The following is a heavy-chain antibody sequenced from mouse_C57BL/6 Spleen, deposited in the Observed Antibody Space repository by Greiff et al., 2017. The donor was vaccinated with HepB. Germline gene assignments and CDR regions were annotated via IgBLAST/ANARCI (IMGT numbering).Heavy chain of an antibody. D-gene: IGHD4-1*01. V-gene: IGHV1-15*01. CDR2: IDPETGGT. CDR1: GYTFTDYE. CDR3: TRSWTGTEFAY. Sequence: QVQLQQSGAELVRPGASVTLSCKASGYTFTDYEMHWVKQTPVHGLEWIGAIDPETGGTAYNQKFKGKAILTADKSSSTAYMELRSLTSEDSAVYYCTRSWTGTEFAYWGQGTLVTVSA. J-gene: IGHJ3*01.